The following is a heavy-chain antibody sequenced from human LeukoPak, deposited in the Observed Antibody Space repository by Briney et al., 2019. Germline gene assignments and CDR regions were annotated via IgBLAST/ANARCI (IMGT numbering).Heavy chain of an antibody. J-gene: IGHJ3*02. CDR3: ARECSSSSGRRAFDI. D-gene: IGHD6-6*01. Sequence: SETLSLTCTVSGGSISSYYWNWIRQPPGKGLEWIGYIYYSGSTNYNPSLKSRVTILVDTSKNQFSLRLSSVTAADTAVYYCARECSSSSGRRAFDIWGQGTMVTVSS. CDR1: GGSISSYY. CDR2: IYYSGST. V-gene: IGHV4-59*08.